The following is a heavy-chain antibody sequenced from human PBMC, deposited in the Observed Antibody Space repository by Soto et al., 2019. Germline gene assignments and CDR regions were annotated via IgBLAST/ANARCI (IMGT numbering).Heavy chain of an antibody. CDR1: GGSISSYY. Sequence: SETLSLTCTVSGGSISSYYWSWIRQPPGKGLEWIGYIYYSGSTNYNPSLKSRVTISVDTSKTQFSLKLSSVSAEDTAVDYCAREVGGVSSRSWPDPPLFDYWGQGTLVTVSS. CDR2: IYYSGST. CDR3: AREVGGVSSRSWPDPPLFDY. J-gene: IGHJ4*02. V-gene: IGHV4-59*01. D-gene: IGHD6-13*01.